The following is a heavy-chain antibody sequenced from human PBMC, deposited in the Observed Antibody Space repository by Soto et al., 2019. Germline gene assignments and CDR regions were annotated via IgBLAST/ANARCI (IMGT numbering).Heavy chain of an antibody. CDR1: GGTFSSYA. Sequence: SVKVSFKASGGTFSSYAISWVRPAPGQGLECMGGIIPIFGTANYAQKFQGRVTITADESTSAAYMELSSLRSEDTAVYYCARDTESQIAGAGSWGQGTMVTVSS. D-gene: IGHD6-13*01. J-gene: IGHJ3*01. V-gene: IGHV1-69*13. CDR3: ARDTESQIAGAGS. CDR2: IIPIFGTA.